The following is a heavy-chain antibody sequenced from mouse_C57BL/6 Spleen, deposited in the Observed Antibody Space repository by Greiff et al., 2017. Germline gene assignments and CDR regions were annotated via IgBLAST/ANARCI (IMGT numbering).Heavy chain of an antibody. V-gene: IGHV1-7*01. D-gene: IGHD1-1*01. Sequence: QVQLKESGAELAKPGASVKLSCKASGYTFTSYWMHWVKQRPGQGLEWIGYINPSSGYTKYNQKFKDKATLTADKSSSTAYMQLSSLTYEDSAVYYCARFTTVVEWYFDVWGTGTTVTVSS. CDR2: INPSSGYT. CDR3: ARFTTVVEWYFDV. J-gene: IGHJ1*03. CDR1: GYTFTSYW.